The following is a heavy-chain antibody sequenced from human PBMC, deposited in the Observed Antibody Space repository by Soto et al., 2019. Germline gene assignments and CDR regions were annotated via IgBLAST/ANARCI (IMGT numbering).Heavy chain of an antibody. D-gene: IGHD2-15*01. J-gene: IGHJ6*02. CDR3: ARYCSGGTCNDGNMDV. CDR2: ISSSGGTT. CDR1: GITFSNYE. V-gene: IGHV3-48*03. Sequence: PVGSLRLSCAASGITFSNYEMNWVRQAPGKGLEWVSDISSSGGTTYYAGSVKGRFTISRDNAKSSLYLQMNSLRAEDTAVYYCARYCSGGTCNDGNMDVWGQGTTVTVSS.